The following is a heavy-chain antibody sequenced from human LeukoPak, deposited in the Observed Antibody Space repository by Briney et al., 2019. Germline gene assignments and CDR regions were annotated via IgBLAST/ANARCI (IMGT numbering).Heavy chain of an antibody. Sequence: PGGSLRLSCAASGFTFSSYAMSWVRQAPGKGLEWVSAVTASAGNTYYADSVKGRFTISRDNSANTLYLQVNSLRAEDTAVYYCAKGDYYGSGSTFKNGMDVWGQGTTVTVSS. CDR3: AKGDYYGSGSTFKNGMDV. V-gene: IGHV3-23*01. CDR1: GFTFSSYA. J-gene: IGHJ6*02. D-gene: IGHD3-10*01. CDR2: VTASAGNT.